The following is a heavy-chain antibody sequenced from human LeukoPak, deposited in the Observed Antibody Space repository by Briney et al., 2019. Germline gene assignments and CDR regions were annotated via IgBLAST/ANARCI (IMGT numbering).Heavy chain of an antibody. J-gene: IGHJ4*02. CDR1: GFTFSSYA. D-gene: IGHD4-17*01. V-gene: IGHV3-23*01. CDR3: ARVGNDYGDYYFDY. CDR2: ISESGGGT. Sequence: GGSLRLSCAASGFTFSSYAMSWVRQAPGKGLEWVSGISESGGGTYYAGSVKGRFTTSRDNSKNTLYLQMNSLTAEDTAVYYCARVGNDYGDYYFDYWGQGTLVTVSS.